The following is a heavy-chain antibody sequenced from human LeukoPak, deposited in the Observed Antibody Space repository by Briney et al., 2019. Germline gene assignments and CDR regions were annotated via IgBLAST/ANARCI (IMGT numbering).Heavy chain of an antibody. CDR1: GGSISSSSYY. Sequence: PSETLSLTCTVSGGSISSSSYYWGWIRQPPGKGLEWIGSIYYSGSTYYNPSLKSRVTISVDTSKNQFSLKLSSVTAADTAVYYCARRRDGYNGIDYWGQGTLVTVSS. CDR3: ARRRDGYNGIDY. D-gene: IGHD5-24*01. J-gene: IGHJ4*02. V-gene: IGHV4-39*07. CDR2: IYYSGST.